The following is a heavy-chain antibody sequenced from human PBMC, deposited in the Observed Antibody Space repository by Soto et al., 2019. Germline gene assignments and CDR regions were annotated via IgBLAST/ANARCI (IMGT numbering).Heavy chain of an antibody. CDR3: AKDPPLNWNDAAGY. CDR2: ISGSGGST. Sequence: GGSLRLSCAASGFTFSSYAMSWVRQAPGKGLEWVSAISGSGGSTYYTDSVKGRFTVSRDNSKNTLYLQMNSLRAEDTAVYYCAKDPPLNWNDAAGYWGQGTLVTVSS. CDR1: GFTFSSYA. V-gene: IGHV3-23*01. J-gene: IGHJ4*02. D-gene: IGHD1-1*01.